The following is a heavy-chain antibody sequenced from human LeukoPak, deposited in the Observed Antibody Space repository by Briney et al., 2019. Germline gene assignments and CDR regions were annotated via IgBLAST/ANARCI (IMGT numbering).Heavy chain of an antibody. V-gene: IGHV3-30*02. D-gene: IGHD6-13*01. J-gene: IGHJ6*03. CDR2: IRYDGSNK. Sequence: GGSLRLSCAASGFSFSSYGMYWVRQAPGKGLEWVAFIRYDGSNKYYADSVKGRFTISRDNSKNTLYLQMNSLRVEDTAVYYCARVRRGIAAAGTSYYYYYYMDVWGKGTTVTVSS. CDR3: ARVRRGIAAAGTSYYYYYYMDV. CDR1: GFSFSSYG.